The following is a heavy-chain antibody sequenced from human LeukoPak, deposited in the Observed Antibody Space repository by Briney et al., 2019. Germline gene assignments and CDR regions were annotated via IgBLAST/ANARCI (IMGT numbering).Heavy chain of an antibody. J-gene: IGHJ3*02. Sequence: GGSLRLSCTASGLTFSTYWMNWVRQAPGKGLEWVALINQDGSEKYYVDSVKGRFTISRDNAKNSLYVQLNSLRVEDTAVYYCARDGITIVRGVTAFDIWGQGTMVTVSS. CDR1: GLTFSTYW. CDR3: ARDGITIVRGVTAFDI. V-gene: IGHV3-7*01. CDR2: INQDGSEK. D-gene: IGHD3-10*01.